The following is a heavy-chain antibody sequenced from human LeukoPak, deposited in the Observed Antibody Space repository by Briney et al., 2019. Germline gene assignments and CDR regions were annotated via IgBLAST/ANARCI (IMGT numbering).Heavy chain of an antibody. CDR1: GFTFSSYW. J-gene: IGHJ3*02. Sequence: GGSLRLSCAASGFTFSSYWMTWVRQAPGKGLEGVANIKQDGSVKYYVDSVKGRFTISRDNAKNSLYLQMNSLRAEDTAVYYCARLDYYESSGSYYFGAFDIWGHGTMVTVSS. CDR2: IKQDGSVK. CDR3: ARLDYYESSGSYYFGAFDI. V-gene: IGHV3-7*01. D-gene: IGHD3-22*01.